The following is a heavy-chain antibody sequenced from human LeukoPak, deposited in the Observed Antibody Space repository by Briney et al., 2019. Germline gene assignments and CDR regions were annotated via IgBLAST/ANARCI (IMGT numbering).Heavy chain of an antibody. D-gene: IGHD6-13*01. J-gene: IGHJ6*03. V-gene: IGHV1-8*02. CDR1: GYTFTSYG. CDR3: ARGTSSSWYADYYYYYMDV. Sequence: ASVKVSCKASGYTFTSYGINWVRQATGQGLEWMGWMNPNSGNTGYAQKFQGRVTMTRNTSISTAYMELSSLRSEDTAVYYCARGTSSSWYADYYYYYMDVWGKGTTVTISS. CDR2: MNPNSGNT.